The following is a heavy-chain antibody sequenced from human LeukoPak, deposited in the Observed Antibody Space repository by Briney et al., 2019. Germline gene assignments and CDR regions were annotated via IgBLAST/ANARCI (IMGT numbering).Heavy chain of an antibody. V-gene: IGHV4-59*08. J-gene: IGHJ4*02. Sequence: SETLSLTCTVSGGSISSYYWSWLRQPPGKGLEWVGYIYYSGSTNYNPSLKSRVTISVDTSKNQFSLKLSSVTAADTAVYYCARQETVDTAMVTYWGQGTLVTVSS. CDR1: GGSISSYY. D-gene: IGHD5-18*01. CDR3: ARQETVDTAMVTY. CDR2: IYYSGST.